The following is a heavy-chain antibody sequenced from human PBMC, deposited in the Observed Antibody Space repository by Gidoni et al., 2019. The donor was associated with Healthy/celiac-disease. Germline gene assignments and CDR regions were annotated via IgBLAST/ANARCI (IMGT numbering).Heavy chain of an antibody. J-gene: IGHJ3*02. CDR3: ARSLRAARHPLGAFDI. V-gene: IGHV4-30-2*01. D-gene: IGHD2-15*01. CDR2: IYHSGST. Sequence: QLQLQESGSGLVKPSQTLSLTCAVSGGSISSGGYSWSWIRQPPGKGLEWIGYIYHSGSTYYNPSLKSRVTISVDRSKNQFSLKLSSVTAADTAVYYCARSLRAARHPLGAFDIWGQGTMVTVSS. CDR1: GGSISSGGYS.